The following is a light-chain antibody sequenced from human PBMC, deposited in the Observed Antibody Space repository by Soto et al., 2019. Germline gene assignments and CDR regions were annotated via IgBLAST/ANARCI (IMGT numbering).Light chain of an antibody. CDR3: QQYNNWPPVT. J-gene: IGKJ1*01. V-gene: IGKV3-15*01. CDR2: VAS. Sequence: EIVMTQSPATLSVSPWERATLSCRASQSVSSNLAWYQKKPGQAPRLLIYVASTRATGIPARFSGSGSGTEFTLTISSLQSEDFAVYYCQQYNNWPPVTFGQGTKVDIK. CDR1: QSVSSN.